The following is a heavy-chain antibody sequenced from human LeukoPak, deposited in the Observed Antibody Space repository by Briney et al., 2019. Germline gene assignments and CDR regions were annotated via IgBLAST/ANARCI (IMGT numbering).Heavy chain of an antibody. J-gene: IGHJ6*02. Sequence: GGSLRLSCAASGFTFSSYAMSWVRQAPGKGLEWVSAISGSGGSTYYADSVKGRFTISRDNSKNTLYLQMNSLRAEDTAVYYCAKAHDYYYYNGMDVWGQGTTVTVSS. CDR1: GFTFSSYA. CDR2: ISGSGGST. CDR3: AKAHDYYYYNGMDV. V-gene: IGHV3-23*01.